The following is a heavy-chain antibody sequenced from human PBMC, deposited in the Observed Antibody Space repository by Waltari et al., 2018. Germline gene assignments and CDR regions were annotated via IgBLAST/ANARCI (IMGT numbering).Heavy chain of an antibody. D-gene: IGHD3-16*01. Sequence: EVQLVESGGVVVQPGGSLRLSCAASGFTFDDYTMHWVRQAPGKGLEWVSLISWDGGSTYYADSVKGRFTISRDNSKNSLYLQMNSLRTEDTALYYCAKDLSIMITQFTFDPWGQGTLVIVSS. CDR1: GFTFDDYT. J-gene: IGHJ5*02. CDR2: ISWDGGST. V-gene: IGHV3-43*01. CDR3: AKDLSIMITQFTFDP.